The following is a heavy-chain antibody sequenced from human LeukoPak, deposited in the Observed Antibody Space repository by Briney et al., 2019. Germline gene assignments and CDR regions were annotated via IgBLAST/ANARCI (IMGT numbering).Heavy chain of an antibody. CDR3: ASVRRYDYYYYGMHV. Sequence: GGSLRLSCAASGFTFTSYSMNWVRQAPGKGLEWISSISSSSSYIYYADSVKGRFTMSRDNAKSSPYMQMNRLRAEDTAVYYCASVRRYDYYYYGMHVGGQGTTV. CDR1: GFTFTSYS. CDR2: ISSSSSYI. J-gene: IGHJ6*02. V-gene: IGHV3-21*01. D-gene: IGHD6-6*01.